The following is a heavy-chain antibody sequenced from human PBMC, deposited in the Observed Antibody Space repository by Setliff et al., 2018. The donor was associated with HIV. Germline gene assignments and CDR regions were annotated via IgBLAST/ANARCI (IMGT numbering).Heavy chain of an antibody. CDR1: GDSINSGSYY. J-gene: IGHJ4*02. Sequence: SETLSLTCTVSGDSINSGSYYWSWIRQPAGEGLEWIGHIFTSGSTTYNPSLKSRVSISLYTSKNQFSLKLSSVTAAATAVYYCARGRGSYWGQGTLVTVSS. D-gene: IGHD1-26*01. CDR3: ARGRGSY. CDR2: IFTSGST. V-gene: IGHV4-61*09.